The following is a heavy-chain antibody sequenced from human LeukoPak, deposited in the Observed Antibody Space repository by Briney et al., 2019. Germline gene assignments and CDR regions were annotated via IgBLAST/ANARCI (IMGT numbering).Heavy chain of an antibody. D-gene: IGHD3-10*01. J-gene: IGHJ4*02. Sequence: PSETLSPTCTVSGDSISSFYWSWIRQPAGKGLEWIGHISATGSTNYNPSLKSRVTMSVDTSKSQFSLRLTSVTAADTAVYYCARVGSVSHLDYWGQGTLVTVSS. V-gene: IGHV4-4*07. CDR1: GDSISSFY. CDR2: ISATGST. CDR3: ARVGSVSHLDY.